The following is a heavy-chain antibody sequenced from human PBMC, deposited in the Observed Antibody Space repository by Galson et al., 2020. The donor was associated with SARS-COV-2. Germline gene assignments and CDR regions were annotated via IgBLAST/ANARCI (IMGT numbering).Heavy chain of an antibody. D-gene: IGHD3-10*01. J-gene: IGHJ4*02. CDR2: INPNSGGT. CDR3: ARVYYGDKVDY. CDR1: GYRFTDYY. V-gene: IGHV1-2*07. Sequence: ASVKVSCKASGYRFTDYYMHWVRQAPGQGLEWMRWINPNSGGTISAHKFQGRLTLTTDTSITTAYLQLSSLTSADTAVYYCARVYYGDKVDYWGQGTLVTVAS.